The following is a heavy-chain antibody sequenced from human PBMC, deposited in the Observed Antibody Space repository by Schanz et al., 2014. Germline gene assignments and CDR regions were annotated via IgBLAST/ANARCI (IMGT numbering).Heavy chain of an antibody. Sequence: EVQLVESGGGLVQPGGSLRLSCAASRFTFSDYWMSWVRQAPGKGLEWVANIKHDGGEKYYVDSLKGRFTISRDNAKNSLYLQMSSLRAEDTAVYYCVRIYSGYSGGYLDYWGQGTLVTVSS. J-gene: IGHJ4*02. D-gene: IGHD5-12*01. V-gene: IGHV3-7*01. CDR3: VRIYSGYSGGYLDY. CDR2: IKHDGGEK. CDR1: RFTFSDYW.